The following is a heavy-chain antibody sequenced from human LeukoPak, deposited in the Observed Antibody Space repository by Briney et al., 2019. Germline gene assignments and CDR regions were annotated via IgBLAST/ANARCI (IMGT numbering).Heavy chain of an antibody. CDR1: GYTFTDYY. Sequence: ASVKVSCKASGYTFTDYYIHWVRQAPGQGLEWMGWINPNSGGTNYAQKFQGWVTMTRDTSISTAYMELSRLRSDDTAVYYCARGAGHYGDQGYWFDPWGQGTLVTVSS. CDR3: ARGAGHYGDQGYWFDP. J-gene: IGHJ5*02. D-gene: IGHD4-17*01. CDR2: INPNSGGT. V-gene: IGHV1-2*04.